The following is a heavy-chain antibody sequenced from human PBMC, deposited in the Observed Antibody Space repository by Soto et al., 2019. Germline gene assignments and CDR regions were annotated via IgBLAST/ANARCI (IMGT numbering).Heavy chain of an antibody. D-gene: IGHD2-2*02. CDR2: INPNSGGT. J-gene: IGHJ5*02. Sequence: ASVKVSCKASGYTFTGYYMHWVRQAPGQGLEWMGWINPNSGGTNYAQKFQGRVAMTTDTSTSTAYMELRSLRSDDTAVYYCARDGCSSTSCYTGWFDPWGQGTLVTVSS. CDR1: GYTFTGYY. CDR3: ARDGCSSTSCYTGWFDP. V-gene: IGHV1-2*02.